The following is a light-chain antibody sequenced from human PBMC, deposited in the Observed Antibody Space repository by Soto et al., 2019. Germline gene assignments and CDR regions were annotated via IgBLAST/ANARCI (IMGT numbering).Light chain of an antibody. V-gene: IGKV1-5*03. Sequence: DIQMTQSPSTLSASVGDRVTITCRASQSISTWLAWYQQKPVKAPKLLIYKASTLEGGVPSRFSGSGSETEFNITISSLHPDDFATYYCQQYNTYPLTFGGGTTVEIK. J-gene: IGKJ4*01. CDR2: KAS. CDR3: QQYNTYPLT. CDR1: QSISTW.